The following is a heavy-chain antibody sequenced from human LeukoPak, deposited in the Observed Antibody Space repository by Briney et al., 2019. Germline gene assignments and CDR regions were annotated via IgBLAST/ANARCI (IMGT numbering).Heavy chain of an antibody. V-gene: IGHV1-2*02. CDR2: INPNGGGT. CDR3: ARSYGSSWHDWFDL. CDR1: AYTFTSYY. J-gene: IGHJ5*02. D-gene: IGHD6-13*01. Sequence: ASVKLSCKAAAYTFTSYYINWLRQAPAQELGGMGGINPNGGGTNYDKKFQGRVTITTDTTFITTALELSRLRSDDAAVYYCARSYGSSWHDWFDLWGQGTLVTVSS.